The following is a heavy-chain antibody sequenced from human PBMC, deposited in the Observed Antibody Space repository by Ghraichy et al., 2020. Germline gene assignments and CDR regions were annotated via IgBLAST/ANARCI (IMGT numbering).Heavy chain of an antibody. V-gene: IGHV3-9*03. J-gene: IGHJ4*02. D-gene: IGHD3-3*01. CDR3: AKGSAWGAVNYLDS. CDR2: ISWNSGRF. CDR1: GFTFREYA. Sequence: SLNISCVASGFTFREYAMHWVRQAPGKGLEWVAGISWNSGRFGFADSVRGRFSISRDNAQNSVYLQMNSLKTDDVALYHCAKGSAWGAVNYLDSWGQGTLVTVSS.